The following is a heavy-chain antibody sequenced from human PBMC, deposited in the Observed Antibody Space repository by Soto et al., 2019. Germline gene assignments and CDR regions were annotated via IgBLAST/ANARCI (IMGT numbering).Heavy chain of an antibody. CDR1: GFTVSSNY. CDR2: IYSGGST. Sequence: EVQLVESGGGLIQPGGSLRLSCAASGFTVSSNYMSWVRQAPGKGLEWVSIIYSGGSTYYADSVKGRFTISRDNSRNTRYLQITSLRAEDTAVYYGARVGDYAAKDWGRGTLVTVSS. D-gene: IGHD4-17*01. J-gene: IGHJ4*02. V-gene: IGHV3-53*01. CDR3: ARVGDYAAKD.